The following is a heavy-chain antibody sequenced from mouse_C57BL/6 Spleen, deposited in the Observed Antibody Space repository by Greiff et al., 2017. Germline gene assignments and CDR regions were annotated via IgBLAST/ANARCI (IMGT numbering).Heavy chain of an antibody. CDR3: AREGITTVVDAMDY. D-gene: IGHD1-1*01. J-gene: IGHJ4*01. CDR2: ISDGGSYT. CDR1: GFTFSSYA. V-gene: IGHV5-4*01. Sequence: EVQRVESGGGLVKPGGSLKLSCAASGFTFSSYAMSWVRQTTEKRLEWVATISDGGSYTYYPDNVKGRFTISRDNAKNHLYLQMSHLKSEDTAMYYCAREGITTVVDAMDYWGQGTSVTVSS.